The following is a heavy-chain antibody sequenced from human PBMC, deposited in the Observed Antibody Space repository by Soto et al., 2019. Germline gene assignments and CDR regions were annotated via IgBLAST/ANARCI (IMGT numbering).Heavy chain of an antibody. CDR3: ARDQGRGYSYGFDY. V-gene: IGHV3-33*01. D-gene: IGHD5-18*01. CDR1: GFTFSSYG. J-gene: IGHJ4*02. CDR2: IWYDGSNK. Sequence: QVQLVESGGGVVQPGRSLRLSCAASGFTFSSYGMHWVRQAPGKGLEWVAVIWYDGSNKYYADSVKGRFTISRDNSKNTLYLQMNSLRAEDTAVYYCARDQGRGYSYGFDYWGQGPLVTVSS.